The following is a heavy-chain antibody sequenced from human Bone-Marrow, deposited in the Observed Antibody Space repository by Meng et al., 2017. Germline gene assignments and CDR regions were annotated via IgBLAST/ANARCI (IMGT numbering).Heavy chain of an antibody. CDR1: GGSISTYY. J-gene: IGHJ4*02. V-gene: IGHV4-59*01. D-gene: IGHD2-21*02. CDR3: ARGPSHGGSYSDY. Sequence: QVQLQESGPGLVKPSETLSLTCTVPGGSISTYYWSWIRQSPAKGLEWIGYINYSGRTNYIPSLRSRATISVDPSKNQFSLNLRSVTAADTAVYYCARGPSHGGSYSDYWGQGTLVTVSS. CDR2: INYSGRT.